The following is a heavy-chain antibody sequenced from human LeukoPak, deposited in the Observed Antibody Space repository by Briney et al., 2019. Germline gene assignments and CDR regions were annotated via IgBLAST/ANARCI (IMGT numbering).Heavy chain of an antibody. D-gene: IGHD5-18*01. CDR3: ARVGGYSYADYWRRTEYYYYYGMDV. CDR2: INHSGST. CDR1: GGSFSGYY. Sequence: KPSETLSLTCAVYGGSFSGYYWSWIRQPPGKGLEWIGEINHSGSTNYNPSLKSRVTISVDTSKNQFSLKLSSVTAADTAVYYYARVGGYSYADYWRRTEYYYYYGMDVWGQGTTVTVSS. V-gene: IGHV4-34*01. J-gene: IGHJ6*02.